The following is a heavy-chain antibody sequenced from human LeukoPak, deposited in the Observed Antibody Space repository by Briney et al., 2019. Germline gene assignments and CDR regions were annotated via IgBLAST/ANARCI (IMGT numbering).Heavy chain of an antibody. D-gene: IGHD6-19*01. CDR3: TKGSMKSSGYDS. V-gene: IGHV3-23*01. CDR1: GFTFTSSV. J-gene: IGHJ4*02. CDR2: ISGTGGSI. Sequence: GGSLRLSCAASGFTFTSSVMSWVRQAPGKGLEWVSAISGTGGSIFYADSVKGRFTISRDNSKNTLYLQMNSLRADDTAVFYCTKGSMKSSGYDSWGQGTLVTVSS.